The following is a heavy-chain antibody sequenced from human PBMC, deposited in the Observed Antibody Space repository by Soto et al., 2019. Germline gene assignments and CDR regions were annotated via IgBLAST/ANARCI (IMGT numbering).Heavy chain of an antibody. Sequence: GGSLRLSCSASGFAFSSYAMHGVRQTPGKGLEYVSAISPQGGSTYYADSVNGRFTISRDDSKNTVYLQMSSLRPDDTAVYYCVNMMIARGAFDFWGQGTLVTVSS. J-gene: IGHJ4*02. V-gene: IGHV3-64D*06. CDR3: VNMMIARGAFDF. CDR2: ISPQGGST. D-gene: IGHD2-21*01. CDR1: GFAFSSYA.